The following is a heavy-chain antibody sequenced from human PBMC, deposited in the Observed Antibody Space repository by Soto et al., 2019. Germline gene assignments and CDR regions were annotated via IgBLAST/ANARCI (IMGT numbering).Heavy chain of an antibody. V-gene: IGHV3-11*01. CDR2: ISRRSTTI. CDR3: AIPDYGGYGGLDY. CDR1: GFTFSDYY. Sequence: QVQLVESGGGLVKPGGSMRLSCAASGFTFSDYYMTWIRQAPGKGLEWISYISRRSTTINYADSVKGRFTISRDNARKSVYVEMNSLRAEDTAVYYCAIPDYGGYGGLDYWGQGTQVTVSS. J-gene: IGHJ4*02. D-gene: IGHD4-17*01.